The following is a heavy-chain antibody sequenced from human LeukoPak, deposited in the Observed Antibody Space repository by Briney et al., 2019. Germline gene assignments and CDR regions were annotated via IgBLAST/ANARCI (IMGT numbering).Heavy chain of an antibody. CDR1: GFTVSSNY. V-gene: IGHV3-66*02. D-gene: IGHD6-6*01. J-gene: IGHJ4*02. CDR2: IYSGGST. CDR3: AGGSIAPLHDY. Sequence: GGSLRLSCAASGFTVSSNYMSWVRQAPGKGLEWVSVIYSGGSTYDADSVKGRFTISTDNSKNPLYLQMTSLSAADTAVYYCAGGSIAPLHDYWGQGTLVTVSS.